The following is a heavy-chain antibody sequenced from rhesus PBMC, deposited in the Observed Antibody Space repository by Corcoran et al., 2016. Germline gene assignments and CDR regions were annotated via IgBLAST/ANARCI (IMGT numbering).Heavy chain of an antibody. V-gene: IGHV4-165*02. CDR3: ARRGWIGQMDH. CDR1: GDSLRGYY. J-gene: IGHJ4*01. Sequence: QVQLQESGPGLVKPWATLSLTCAVSGDSLRGYYWNWIRQPPGKGLEWIGYISGDSWIAHDKPSLKSRDTISTDPSKKQFSLMLTSVTAADTAGYYCARRGWIGQMDHWGQGLLVTVS. CDR2: ISGDSWIA. D-gene: IGHD5-12*01.